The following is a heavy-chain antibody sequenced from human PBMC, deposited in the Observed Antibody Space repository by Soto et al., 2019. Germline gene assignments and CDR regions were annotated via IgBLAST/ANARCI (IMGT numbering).Heavy chain of an antibody. Sequence: SGGSLRLSCAASGFTFSSYSMNWVRQAPGKGLEWVSSISSSSSYIYYADSVKGRFTISRDNAKNSLYLQMNSLRAEDTAVYYCARVTSSSWSTLDYWGQGTLVTVSS. D-gene: IGHD6-13*01. CDR1: GFTFSSYS. CDR3: ARVTSSSWSTLDY. J-gene: IGHJ4*02. CDR2: ISSSSSYI. V-gene: IGHV3-21*01.